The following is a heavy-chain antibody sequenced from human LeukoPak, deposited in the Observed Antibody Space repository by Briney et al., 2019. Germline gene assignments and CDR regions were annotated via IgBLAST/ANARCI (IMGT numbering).Heavy chain of an antibody. J-gene: IGHJ3*02. Sequence: PSETLSLTCTVSGGSISSSSYYWGWIRQPPGKGLEWIGRIYTSGSTNYNPSLKSRVTMSVDTSKSQFSLRLSSVTAADTAVYYCARVVTGRFGELSYPRDAFDIWGQGTMVTVSS. CDR2: IYTSGST. D-gene: IGHD3-10*01. CDR1: GGSISSSSYY. CDR3: ARVVTGRFGELSYPRDAFDI. V-gene: IGHV4-61*05.